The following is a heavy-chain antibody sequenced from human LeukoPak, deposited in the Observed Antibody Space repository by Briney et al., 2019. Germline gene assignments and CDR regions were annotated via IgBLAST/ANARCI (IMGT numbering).Heavy chain of an antibody. J-gene: IGHJ4*02. D-gene: IGHD6-19*01. V-gene: IGHV3-11*03. CDR2: ITSGAGST. CDR1: GFSISDYY. CDR3: ASSIAVAGTVDY. Sequence: PGGSLRLSCDASGFSISDYYMSWIRQSPGKGLEWISYITSGAGSTKYADSVKGRFTISRDNSKNTLYLQMNSLRAEDTAVYYCASSIAVAGTVDYWGQGTLVTVSS.